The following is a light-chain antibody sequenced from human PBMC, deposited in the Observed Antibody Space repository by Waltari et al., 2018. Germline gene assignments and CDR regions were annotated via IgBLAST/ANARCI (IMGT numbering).Light chain of an antibody. CDR3: QKYGTRPAT. CDR2: DAS. V-gene: IGKV3-20*01. J-gene: IGKJ1*01. Sequence: EIVLTPSPASLSLSPGARATLSCRASQSVGRTLAWYQQRPGQAPRLLIYDASSRATGIPDRFSGSGSGTDFSLTISRLEPEDFAVYYCQKYGTRPATFGQGTKVEVK. CDR1: QSVGRT.